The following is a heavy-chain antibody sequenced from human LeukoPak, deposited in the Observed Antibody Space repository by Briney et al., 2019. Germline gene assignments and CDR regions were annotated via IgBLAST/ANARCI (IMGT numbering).Heavy chain of an antibody. V-gene: IGHV1-18*01. D-gene: IGHD3-10*01. Sequence: ASVKVSCTASGYTFTSYGISWVRQAPGQGLEWMGWISAYNGNTNYAQKLQGRVTMTTDTSTSTAYMELRSLRSDDTAVYYCARGLSEGVLYYYYYMDVWGKGTTVTVSS. CDR3: ARGLSEGVLYYYYYMDV. CDR2: ISAYNGNT. J-gene: IGHJ6*03. CDR1: GYTFTSYG.